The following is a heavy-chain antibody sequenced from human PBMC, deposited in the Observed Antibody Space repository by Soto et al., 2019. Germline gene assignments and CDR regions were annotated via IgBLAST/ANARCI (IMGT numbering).Heavy chain of an antibody. CDR2: INPNSGGT. D-gene: IGHD3-9*01. CDR3: ARDPEVLRYFDWLPIPPPWGDGYGMDV. CDR1: GYTFTGYY. J-gene: IGHJ6*02. Sequence: ASVKVSCKASGYTFTGYYMHWVRQAPGQGLEWMGWINPNSGGTNYAQKFQGWVTMTRDTSISTAYMELSSLRSEDTAVYYCARDPEVLRYFDWLPIPPPWGDGYGMDVWGQGTTVTVSS. V-gene: IGHV1-2*04.